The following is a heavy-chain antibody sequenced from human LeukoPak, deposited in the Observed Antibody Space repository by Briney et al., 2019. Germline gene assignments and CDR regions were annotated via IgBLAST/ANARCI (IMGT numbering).Heavy chain of an antibody. CDR1: GGSISSSSYY. D-gene: IGHD6-13*01. J-gene: IGHJ4*02. V-gene: IGHV4-39*07. CDR2: IYYSGST. Sequence: PSETLSLTCTVSGGSISSSSYYWGWIRQPPGKGLEWIGSIYYSGSTYYNPSLKSRVTISVDTSKNQFSLKLSSVTAEDTAVYYCARGGSSSWEYYFDYWGQGTLVTVSS. CDR3: ARGGSSSWEYYFDY.